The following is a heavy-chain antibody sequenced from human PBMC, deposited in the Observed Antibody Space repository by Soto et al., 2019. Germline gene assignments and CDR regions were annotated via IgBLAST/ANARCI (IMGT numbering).Heavy chain of an antibody. Sequence: SETLSLTCTVSGGSISSGGYYWSWIRQHPGKGLEWIGYIYYGGSTYYNPSLKSRVTISVDTSKNQFSLKLSSVTAADTAVYYCARDNGWAFYYFDYWGQGTLVTVSS. V-gene: IGHV4-31*03. CDR1: GGSISSGGYY. CDR3: ARDNGWAFYYFDY. J-gene: IGHJ4*02. CDR2: IYYGGST.